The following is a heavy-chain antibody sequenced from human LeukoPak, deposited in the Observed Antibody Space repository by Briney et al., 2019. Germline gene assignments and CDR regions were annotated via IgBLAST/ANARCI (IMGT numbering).Heavy chain of an antibody. J-gene: IGHJ6*02. Sequence: ASVKVSCKASGYTFTSYDINWVRQATGQGLEWMGWMNPNSGNTGYAQKFQGRVTMTRNTSISTAYMELSSLRSEDTAVYYCARGRYQLLGGYYYYGVDVWGQGTTVTVSS. V-gene: IGHV1-8*01. CDR2: MNPNSGNT. D-gene: IGHD2-2*01. CDR3: ARGRYQLLGGYYYYGVDV. CDR1: GYTFTSYD.